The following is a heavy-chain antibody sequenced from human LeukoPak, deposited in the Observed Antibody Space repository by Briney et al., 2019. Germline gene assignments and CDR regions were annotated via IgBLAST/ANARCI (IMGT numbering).Heavy chain of an antibody. D-gene: IGHD5-12*01. V-gene: IGHV3-20*04. CDR1: GFTFDDYG. CDR2: INCNGGST. Sequence: GGSLRLSCAASGFTFDDYGMSWVRQAPGKGLEWVSGINCNGGSTGYADSVKGRFTISRDNAKNSLYLQMNSLRAEDTALYYCARGYEAGKGLYSGYDYGTYYFDYWGQGTLVTVSS. J-gene: IGHJ4*02. CDR3: ARGYEAGKGLYSGYDYGTYYFDY.